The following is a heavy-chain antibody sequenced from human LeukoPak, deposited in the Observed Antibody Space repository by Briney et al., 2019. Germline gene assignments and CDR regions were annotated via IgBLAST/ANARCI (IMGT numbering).Heavy chain of an antibody. CDR3: ARTTCSTGCDYGLDV. V-gene: IGHV6-1*01. CDR2: TYYRSKWYN. Sequence: SQTLSLTCAISGDSASSNSAAWNWIRQSPSRGLEWLGRTYYRSKWYNDYEVSVRSRMTINPDTSKNQFSLQLSFVIPEDTAIYYCARTTCSTGCDYGLDVWGQGTTVTVSS. J-gene: IGHJ6*02. CDR1: GDSASSNSAA. D-gene: IGHD2-2*01.